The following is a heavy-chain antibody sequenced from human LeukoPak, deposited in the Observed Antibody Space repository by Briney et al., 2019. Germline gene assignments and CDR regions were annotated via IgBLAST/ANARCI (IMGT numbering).Heavy chain of an antibody. J-gene: IGHJ4*02. Sequence: GGSLRLSCAASGFTFSSYEMNWVRQAPGKGLERVSYISSSGSTIYYADSVKGRFTISRDNAKNSLYLQMNSLRAEDTAVYYCARDLAPYYYDGSGYSDYWGQGTLVTVSS. CDR1: GFTFSSYE. CDR2: ISSSGSTI. V-gene: IGHV3-48*03. CDR3: ARDLAPYYYDGSGYSDY. D-gene: IGHD3-22*01.